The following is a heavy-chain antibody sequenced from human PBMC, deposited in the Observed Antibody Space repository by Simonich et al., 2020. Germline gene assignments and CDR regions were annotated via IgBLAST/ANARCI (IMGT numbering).Heavy chain of an antibody. CDR3: AKDLGERITMIVVVIDAFDI. V-gene: IGHV3-23*01. J-gene: IGHJ3*02. CDR1: GFTFSSYA. CDR2: ISGSGGST. D-gene: IGHD3-22*01. Sequence: GGGLVQPGGSLRLSCAASGFTFSSYAMSWVRQAPGKGLEWVSAISGSGGSTYYAVSVKGRFTISRDNSKNTLYLQMNSLRAEDTAVYYCAKDLGERITMIVVVIDAFDIWGQGTMVTVSS.